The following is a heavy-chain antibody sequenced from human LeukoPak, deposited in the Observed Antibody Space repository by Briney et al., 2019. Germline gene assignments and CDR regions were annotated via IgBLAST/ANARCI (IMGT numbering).Heavy chain of an antibody. Sequence: GGSLRLSCAASGFTFSDYYMSWIRQAPGKGLEWVSYISSSGSTIYYADSVKGRFTISRDNAKNSLYLQMNSLRAEDTAVYYCASKSGWFGELLSAFDIWGQGTMVTVSS. CDR3: ASKSGWFGELLSAFDI. D-gene: IGHD3-10*01. CDR1: GFTFSDYY. V-gene: IGHV3-11*04. J-gene: IGHJ3*02. CDR2: ISSSGSTI.